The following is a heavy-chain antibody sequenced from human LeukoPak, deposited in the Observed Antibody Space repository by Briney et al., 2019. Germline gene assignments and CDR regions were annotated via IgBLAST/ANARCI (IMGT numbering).Heavy chain of an antibody. CDR2: IKDDETEK. V-gene: IGHV3-7*03. Sequence: GGSLRLSCVVSGFSIRSSWMSWVRQAPGKGPEWVANIKDDETEKYYAESVKGRFAISRDNAMNSLYLQMNSLRVEDTAVYYCARLVFGELRYLDYWGQGTLVPVSS. J-gene: IGHJ4*02. D-gene: IGHD3-10*01. CDR1: GFSIRSSW. CDR3: ARLVFGELRYLDY.